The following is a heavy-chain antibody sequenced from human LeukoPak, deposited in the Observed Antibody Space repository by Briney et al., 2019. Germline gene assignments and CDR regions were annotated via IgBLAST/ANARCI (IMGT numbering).Heavy chain of an antibody. Sequence: GGSLRLSCAASGFTFSSYGMHRVRQAPGKGLEWVAVISYDGSNKYYADSVKGRFTISRDNSKNTLYLQMNSLRAEDTAVYYCAKTAWELMVESSFDYWGQGTLVTVSS. D-gene: IGHD1-26*01. J-gene: IGHJ4*02. CDR2: ISYDGSNK. CDR3: AKTAWELMVESSFDY. V-gene: IGHV3-30*18. CDR1: GFTFSSYG.